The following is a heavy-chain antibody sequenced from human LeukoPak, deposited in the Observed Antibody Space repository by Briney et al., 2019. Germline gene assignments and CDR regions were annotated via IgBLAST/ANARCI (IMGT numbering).Heavy chain of an antibody. CDR3: ARGLGYCSGTSCLNWFDP. V-gene: IGHV3-74*01. CDR1: GFTFSSYW. CDR2: INSDGTSS. D-gene: IGHD2-2*01. Sequence: GSLRLSCAASGFTFSSYWMHWVRQAPGKGLVWVSRINSDGTSSSYADSVKGRFTISRDNAKNTLYLQMNSLRAEDTAAYYCARGLGYCSGTSCLNWFDPWGQGTLVTVSS. J-gene: IGHJ5*02.